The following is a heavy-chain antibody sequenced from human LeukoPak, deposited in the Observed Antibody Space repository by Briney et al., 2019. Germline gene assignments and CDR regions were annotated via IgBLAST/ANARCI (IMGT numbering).Heavy chain of an antibody. CDR2: MNTYNGNT. D-gene: IGHD6-13*01. J-gene: IGHJ5*02. V-gene: IGHV1-8*01. Sequence: ASVTLSCTASGSTFTSYDINWVRQGTGQGHEWMGWMNTYNGNTGYAQKFQGRVTMTRNTSRSTAYMELSSLRSEDTAVYYWAGGQGVAAAGYNWFGPWGQGTLVTVSS. CDR3: AGGQGVAAAGYNWFGP. CDR1: GSTFTSYD.